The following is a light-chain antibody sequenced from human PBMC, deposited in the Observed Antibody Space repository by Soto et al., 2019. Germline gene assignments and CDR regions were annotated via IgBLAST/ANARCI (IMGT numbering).Light chain of an antibody. CDR3: LQYNSYPWT. V-gene: IGKV1-5*03. CDR1: QSISSW. CDR2: KAS. J-gene: IGKJ1*01. Sequence: DIQMTQSPSTLSASVGDRFTITCRASQSISSWLSWYQQEPGKPPKLLIYKASSLESGVPSRFGGSGSGTEFTLTISSLQPDDFATYYCLQYNSYPWTFGQGTKVDIK.